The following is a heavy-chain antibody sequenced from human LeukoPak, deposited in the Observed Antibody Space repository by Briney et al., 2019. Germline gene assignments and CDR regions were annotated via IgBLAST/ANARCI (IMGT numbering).Heavy chain of an antibody. CDR3: AKGVGVLGVIPQTLDS. D-gene: IGHD3-10*01. J-gene: IGHJ5*01. CDR1: GFTVNSNY. CDR2: MISGGTT. V-gene: IGHV3-53*01. Sequence: PGGSLRLSCVASGFTVNSNYMTWVRKAPGPGLELVSVMISGGTTYFADYVNGRFTISIDDSNNTLSLHMKTLRTGDTAVYYCAKGVGVLGVIPQTLDSWGQGTLVIVSS.